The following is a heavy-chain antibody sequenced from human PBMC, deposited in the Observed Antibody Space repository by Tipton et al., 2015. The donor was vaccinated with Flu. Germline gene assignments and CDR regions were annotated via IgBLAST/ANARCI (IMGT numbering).Heavy chain of an antibody. J-gene: IGHJ4*02. D-gene: IGHD5-24*01. CDR1: GFTFSSYW. Sequence: QLVQSGGGLVQPGGSLRLSCAASGFTFSSYWMNWVRQAPGKGLEWVANIKPDGSEKYYVDSVKGRFSISRDNAKSSLYLQMNSLRAEDTAVYYCARDRAYNCFDYWGQGTLVTVSS. CDR3: ARDRAYNCFDY. V-gene: IGHV3-7*01. CDR2: IKPDGSEK.